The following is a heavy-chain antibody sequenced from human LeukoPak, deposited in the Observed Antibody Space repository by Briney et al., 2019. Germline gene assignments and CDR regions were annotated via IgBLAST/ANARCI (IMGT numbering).Heavy chain of an antibody. CDR2: ISSSSSTI. CDR1: GFTFSSYE. J-gene: IGHJ4*02. Sequence: GGSLRLSCAASGFTFSSYEMNWVRQAPGKGLEWVSYISSSSSTIYYADSVKGRFTISRDNAKNSLYLQMNSLRAEDTALYYCARDPRSSGWYYFDYWGQGTLVTVSS. V-gene: IGHV3-48*03. D-gene: IGHD6-19*01. CDR3: ARDPRSSGWYYFDY.